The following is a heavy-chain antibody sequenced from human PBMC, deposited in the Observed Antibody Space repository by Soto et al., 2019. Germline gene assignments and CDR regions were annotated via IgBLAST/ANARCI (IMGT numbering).Heavy chain of an antibody. Sequence: LRLSCATSGLTFSNYAMSWVRQAPGGGLEWVSSMSGSSSTTYYADSVRGRFTISRDRSKNTLYLQMSSLRAEDTALYYCAKNQERELPRVIDFWGQGTLVTVSS. CDR2: MSGSSSTT. D-gene: IGHD1-7*01. CDR3: AKNQERELPRVIDF. CDR1: GLTFSNYA. J-gene: IGHJ4*02. V-gene: IGHV3-23*01.